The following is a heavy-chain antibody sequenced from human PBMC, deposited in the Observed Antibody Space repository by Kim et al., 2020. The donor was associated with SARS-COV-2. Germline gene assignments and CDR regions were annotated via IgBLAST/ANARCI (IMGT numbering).Heavy chain of an antibody. Sequence: KGRVTISVDTSKNQFSLKLSSVTAADTAVYYCARDLRYGDNFKNYYGMDVWGQGTTVTVSS. CDR3: ARDLRYGDNFKNYYGMDV. V-gene: IGHV4-34*01. J-gene: IGHJ6*02. D-gene: IGHD4-17*01.